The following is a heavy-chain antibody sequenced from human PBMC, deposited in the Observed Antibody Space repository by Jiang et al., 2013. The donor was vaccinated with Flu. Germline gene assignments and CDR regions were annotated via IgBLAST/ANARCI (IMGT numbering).Heavy chain of an antibody. Sequence: GAEVKKPGESLKISCQGSGYSFTRFWIGWVRQMPGKGLEWVGIIYPGDSDTRYSPSFQGQVTISADKSISTAYLQWSSLKASDTAMYYCARRAQDTWYFDLWGRGTLVTVSS. D-gene: IGHD2-15*01. J-gene: IGHJ2*01. CDR2: IYPGDSDT. V-gene: IGHV5-51*01. CDR1: GYSFTRFW. CDR3: ARRAQDTWYFDL.